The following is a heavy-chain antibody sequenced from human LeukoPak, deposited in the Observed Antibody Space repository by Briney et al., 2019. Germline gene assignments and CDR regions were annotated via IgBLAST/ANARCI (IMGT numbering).Heavy chain of an antibody. V-gene: IGHV4-61*01. J-gene: IGHJ4*02. D-gene: IGHD6-13*01. CDR3: ARDQAGLDY. CDR2: IYYSEST. CDR1: GGSVSSGSYY. Sequence: PSETLSLTCTVSGGSVSSGSYYWSWIRQPPGKGLEWIGYIYYSESTNYNPSLKSRVTISVDTSKNQFSLKLSSVTAADTAVYYCARDQAGLDYWGQGTLVTVSS.